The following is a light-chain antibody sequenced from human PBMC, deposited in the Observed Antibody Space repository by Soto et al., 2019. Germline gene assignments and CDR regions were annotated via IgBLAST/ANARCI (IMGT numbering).Light chain of an antibody. Sequence: EVVMTQSPATLSVSPGERATLSCRASQSVTSNYLAWYQQKPGQAPGLLIYGVSNRATGVPDRFSGSGSGTDFTLTISRLGPEDFAVYYCQQYTDWPLTFGQGTKVEVK. CDR1: QSVTSNY. CDR2: GVS. J-gene: IGKJ1*01. V-gene: IGKV3-20*01. CDR3: QQYTDWPLT.